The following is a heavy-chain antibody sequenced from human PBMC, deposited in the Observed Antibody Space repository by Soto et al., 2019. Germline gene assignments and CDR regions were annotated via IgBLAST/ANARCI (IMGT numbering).Heavy chain of an antibody. Sequence: GASVKVSCKASGITYSPYALYWVRQVPGQRLEWMGWINAGNGDTRYSQKFQGRVTLTRDTSANTAYMDLSSLRSEDTAIYYCARAISGYVSWGQGTLVTVSS. J-gene: IGHJ5*02. D-gene: IGHD5-12*01. V-gene: IGHV1-3*01. CDR3: ARAISGYVS. CDR2: INAGNGDT. CDR1: GITYSPYA.